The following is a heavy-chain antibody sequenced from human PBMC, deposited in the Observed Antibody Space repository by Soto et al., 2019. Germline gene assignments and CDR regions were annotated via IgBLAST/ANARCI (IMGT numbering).Heavy chain of an antibody. D-gene: IGHD2-15*01. CDR1: EYTFIGFH. J-gene: IGHJ6*01. CDR3: AKGLWTVGHCTGGSCYDGMDV. Sequence: QVQLVQSGAEVKKPGASVKVSCEASEYTFIGFHLHWVRQAPGQGLEWMGWINPKSGDTKYAQKFQGRVTLTRDTCISTGYMELSRLESNDTAVYYCAKGLWTVGHCTGGSCYDGMDVWGQGTTVTVSS. V-gene: IGHV1-2*02. CDR2: INPKSGDT.